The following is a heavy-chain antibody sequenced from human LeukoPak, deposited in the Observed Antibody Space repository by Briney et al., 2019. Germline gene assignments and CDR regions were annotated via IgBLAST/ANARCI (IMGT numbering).Heavy chain of an antibody. CDR1: GFTFSSYG. CDR3: ARGPSPTSWYNWFDP. J-gene: IGHJ5*02. Sequence: GGSLRLSCAASGFTFSSYGMNWVRQAPGKGLEWVSSISSSSSYIYYADSVKGRFTISRDNAKNSLYLQMNSLRAEDTAVYYCARGPSPTSWYNWFDPWGQGTLVTVSS. CDR2: ISSSSSYI. V-gene: IGHV3-21*01. D-gene: IGHD2-2*01.